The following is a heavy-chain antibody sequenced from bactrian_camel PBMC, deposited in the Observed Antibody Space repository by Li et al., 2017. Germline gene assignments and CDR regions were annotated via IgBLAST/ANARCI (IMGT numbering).Heavy chain of an antibody. V-gene: IGHV3S40*01. D-gene: IGHD5*01. J-gene: IGHJ4*01. Sequence: VQLVESGGGSVQAGGSLRLSCTASGVTASSYCMGWFRQAPGKEREGVAIIAGAGDGRTWYADSVKGRFTISQDNAKNTVYLQMNSLKPEDSAMYSCETTRSMDGTRACSNYRRGQGTQVTVS. CDR2: IAGAGDGRT. CDR1: GVTASSYC. CDR3: ETTRSMDGTRACSNYR.